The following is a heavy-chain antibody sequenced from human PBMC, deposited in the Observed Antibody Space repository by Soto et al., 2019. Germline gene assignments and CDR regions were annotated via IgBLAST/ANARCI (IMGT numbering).Heavy chain of an antibody. CDR2: IRRMAYGGTT. D-gene: IGHD3-3*01. CDR1: GFNFGACA. V-gene: IGHV3-49*04. CDR3: TRDLIYDFWSGYLGAYYYYGMDV. J-gene: IGHJ6*02. Sequence: GGSLRLSCSASGFNFGACAMGWVRQAPGKGLEWVGFIRRMAYGGTTDYAASVKGRFTISRDDSKSIAYLQMNSLKTEDTAVYYCTRDLIYDFWSGYLGAYYYYGMDVWGQVTTVTVSS.